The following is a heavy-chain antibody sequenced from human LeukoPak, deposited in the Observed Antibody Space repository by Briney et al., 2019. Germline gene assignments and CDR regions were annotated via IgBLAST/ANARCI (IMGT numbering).Heavy chain of an antibody. Sequence: PGGSLRLSCAASGFTFSSYSMNWVRQAPGMGLEWVSSISGSGTYIYYADSVKGRFTISRDNSKNTLYLQMNSLRAEDTAVYYCAKALGSGSYYPDAFDIWGQGTMVTVSS. CDR1: GFTFSSYS. V-gene: IGHV3-21*04. CDR2: ISGSGTYI. CDR3: AKALGSGSYYPDAFDI. J-gene: IGHJ3*02. D-gene: IGHD3-10*01.